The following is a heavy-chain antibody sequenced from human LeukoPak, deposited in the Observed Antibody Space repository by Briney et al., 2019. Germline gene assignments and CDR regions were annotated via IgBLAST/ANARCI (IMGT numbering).Heavy chain of an antibody. CDR2: IGGRGGST. CDR3: AKTLGNCTSTSCYVFDY. V-gene: IGHV3-23*01. D-gene: IGHD2-2*01. Sequence: GGSLRLSCAASGFTFSSYAMSWVRQAPGKGLEWVSTIGGRGGSTYDANSVKGRFTISRDNSKNTVSLHMNSLRAEDTAVYYCAKTLGNCTSTSCYVFDYWGQGTLITVSS. CDR1: GFTFSSYA. J-gene: IGHJ4*02.